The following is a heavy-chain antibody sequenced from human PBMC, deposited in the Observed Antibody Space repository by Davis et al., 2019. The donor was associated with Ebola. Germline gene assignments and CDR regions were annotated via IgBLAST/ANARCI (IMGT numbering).Heavy chain of an antibody. CDR1: GGSISSYY. Sequence: PSETLSLTCTVSGGSISSYYWSWIRQPPGKGLEWIGYIYYSGSTNYNPSLKSRVTISVDTSKNQFSLKLSSVTAADTAVYYCARGTPALRYWGQGTLVTVSS. CDR2: IYYSGST. CDR3: ARGTPALRY. D-gene: IGHD2-15*01. J-gene: IGHJ4*02. V-gene: IGHV4-59*01.